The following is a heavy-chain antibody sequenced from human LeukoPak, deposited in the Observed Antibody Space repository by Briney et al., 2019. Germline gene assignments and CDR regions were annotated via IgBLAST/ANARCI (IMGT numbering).Heavy chain of an antibody. Sequence: SVKVSCKASGGTFSSYAISWVRQAPGQGLEWMGGIIPIFGTANYAQKFQGRVTITADESTSTAYMELSSLRSEDTAVYYCARGIAAAGRSLDYWGQGTLVTVSS. J-gene: IGHJ4*02. CDR1: GGTFSSYA. D-gene: IGHD6-13*01. CDR3: ARGIAAAGRSLDY. CDR2: IIPIFGTA. V-gene: IGHV1-69*13.